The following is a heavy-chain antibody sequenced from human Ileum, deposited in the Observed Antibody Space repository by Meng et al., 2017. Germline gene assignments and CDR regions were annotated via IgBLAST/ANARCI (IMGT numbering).Heavy chain of an antibody. CDR3: ARSDWFDP. CDR1: GFTFSSSW. Sequence: EVLLVQSGGGLVQPGGSLRLACTASGFTFSSSWMHWVRQVPGKGLVWVSRIKYDGSITMYADFVKGRFTISRDNAKNTLYLQMNNLRAEDTAVYYCARSDWFDPWGQGTLVTSPQ. V-gene: IGHV3-74*03. J-gene: IGHJ5*02. CDR2: IKYDGSIT.